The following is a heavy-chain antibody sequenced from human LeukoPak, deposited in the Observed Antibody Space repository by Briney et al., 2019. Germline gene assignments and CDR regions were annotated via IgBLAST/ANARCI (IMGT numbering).Heavy chain of an antibody. D-gene: IGHD6-13*01. CDR1: GGSFSGYY. CDR3: ARGPWVAAAGPGVVDV. V-gene: IGHV4-34*01. J-gene: IGHJ6*04. CDR2: INHSGST. Sequence: SETLSLTCAVYGGSFSGYYWSWIRQPPGKGLNWIGEINHSGSTNYNPSLKSRVTISVDTSKNQFSLKLSSVTAADTAVYYCARGPWVAAAGPGVVDVWGKGTTVTVSS.